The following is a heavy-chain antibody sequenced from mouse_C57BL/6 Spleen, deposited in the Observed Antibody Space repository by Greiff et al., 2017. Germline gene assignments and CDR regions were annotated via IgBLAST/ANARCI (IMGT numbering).Heavy chain of an antibody. V-gene: IGHV1-4*01. Sequence: VQLQQSGAELARPGASVKMSCMASGYTFTSYTMHWVKQRPGQGLEWIGYINPSSGYTKYNQKFKDKATLTADKSSSTAYMQLSSLTSEDSAVYYCARSYYYGSSYWYFDVWGTGTTVTVSS. J-gene: IGHJ1*03. CDR3: ARSYYYGSSYWYFDV. CDR2: INPSSGYT. D-gene: IGHD1-1*01. CDR1: GYTFTSYT.